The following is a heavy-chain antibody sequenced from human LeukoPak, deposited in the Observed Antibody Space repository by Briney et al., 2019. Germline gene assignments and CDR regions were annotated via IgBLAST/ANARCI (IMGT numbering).Heavy chain of an antibody. V-gene: IGHV3-49*03. J-gene: IGHJ4*02. CDR1: GFTFGDYP. D-gene: IGHD6-19*01. CDR2: IRSKAYGGTT. Sequence: GGSLRLSCTASGFTFGDYPMSWFRQAPGKGLEWVGFIRSKAYGGTTEYATSVKGRFTVSRDDSKSIAYLLMSSLKTEDTAVYYCSRDGGLYSSGWYFDYWGQGTLVTVSS. CDR3: SRDGGLYSSGWYFDY.